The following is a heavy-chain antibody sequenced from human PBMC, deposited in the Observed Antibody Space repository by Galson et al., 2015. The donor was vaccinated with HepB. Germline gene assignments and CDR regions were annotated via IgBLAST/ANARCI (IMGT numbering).Heavy chain of an antibody. CDR1: GFTFSNAW. Sequence: SLRLSCAASGFTFSNAWMSWVRQAPGKGLEWVGRIKSKTDGGTTDYAAPVKGRFTISRDDSKNTLYLQMNSLKTEDTAVYYCTTDLYYDFWSGYYPLFDYWGQGTLVTVSS. CDR3: TTDLYYDFWSGYYPLFDY. J-gene: IGHJ4*02. V-gene: IGHV3-15*01. CDR2: IKSKTDGGTT. D-gene: IGHD3-3*01.